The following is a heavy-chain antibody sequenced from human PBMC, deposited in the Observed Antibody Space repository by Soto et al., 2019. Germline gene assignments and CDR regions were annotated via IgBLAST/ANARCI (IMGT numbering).Heavy chain of an antibody. CDR3: ARDPSYYGSGSYYYFDS. J-gene: IGHJ4*02. D-gene: IGHD3-10*01. V-gene: IGHV3-13*01. CDR1: GFTFSSYD. Sequence: GGSLRLSCAASGFTFSSYDMHWVRQATGKGLEWVSAIGTAGDTYYPGSVKGRFTISRENAKNLLYLQMNSLRAEDTAVYYCARDPSYYGSGSYYYFDSWGQGTQVTVSS. CDR2: IGTAGDT.